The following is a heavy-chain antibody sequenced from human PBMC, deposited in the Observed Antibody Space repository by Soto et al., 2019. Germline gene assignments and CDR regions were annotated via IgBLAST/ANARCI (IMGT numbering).Heavy chain of an antibody. CDR2: INHSGST. D-gene: IGHD6-13*01. V-gene: IGHV4-34*01. CDR3: ARVGAAAGPYYYYMDV. J-gene: IGHJ6*03. Sequence: PSETLSLTCAVYGGSFSGYYWSWIRQPPGKGQEWIGEINHSGSTNYNPSLKSRVTISVDTSKNQFSLKLSSVTAADTAVYYFARVGAAAGPYYYYMDVWGKGTTVTVSS. CDR1: GGSFSGYY.